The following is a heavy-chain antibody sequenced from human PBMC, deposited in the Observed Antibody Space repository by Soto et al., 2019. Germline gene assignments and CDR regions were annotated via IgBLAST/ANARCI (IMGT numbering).Heavy chain of an antibody. D-gene: IGHD6-13*01. CDR2: ISGSGTAT. J-gene: IGHJ5*02. CDR1: GFPFWTYS. CDR3: ARDTGRASADL. Sequence: EVKLLESGGGLVQPGGSVRLSCAASGFPFWTYSMSWVRQAPRKGLEWVSGISGSGTATYYTDSVKGRFTVSRDNSKDTLYLHMTSLRVEDTAVYYCARDTGRASADLWGQGTLVTVSS. V-gene: IGHV3-23*01.